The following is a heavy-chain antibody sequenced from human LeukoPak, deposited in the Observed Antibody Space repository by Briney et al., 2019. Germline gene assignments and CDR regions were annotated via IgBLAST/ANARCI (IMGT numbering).Heavy chain of an antibody. CDR3: AREGLLWFGEFPYYFDY. J-gene: IGHJ4*02. CDR2: TYYRSEWYN. D-gene: IGHD3-10*01. Sequence: SQTLSPTCAISGDSVSSNSAAWNWIRQSPSRGLEWLGRTYYRSEWYNDYAVSVKSRITINPDTSKNQFSLQLNSVTPEDTAVYYCAREGLLWFGEFPYYFDYWGQGTLVTVSS. CDR1: GDSVSSNSAA. V-gene: IGHV6-1*01.